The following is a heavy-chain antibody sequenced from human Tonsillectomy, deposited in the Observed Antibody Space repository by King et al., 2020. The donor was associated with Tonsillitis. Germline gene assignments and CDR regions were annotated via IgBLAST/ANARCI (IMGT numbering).Heavy chain of an antibody. V-gene: IGHV3-23*03. D-gene: IGHD3-3*01. CDR3: AKDGGGSYFDY. Sequence: QLVQSGGGSVQPGGSLRLSCAASGFTFSSYDMSWVRQAPGKGLEWVSVIYSGGSSTYYADSVKGRFTISRDNSKNTLYLQMNSLRADDTAVYYCAKDGGGSYFDYWGQGTLVTVSS. CDR2: IYSGGSST. J-gene: IGHJ4*02. CDR1: GFTFSSYD.